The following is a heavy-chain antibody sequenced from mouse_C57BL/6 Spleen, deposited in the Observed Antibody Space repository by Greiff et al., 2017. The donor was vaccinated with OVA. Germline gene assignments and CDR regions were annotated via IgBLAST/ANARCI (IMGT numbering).Heavy chain of an antibody. CDR3: ARRFYDSSYRYFDV. CDR1: GYTFTSYW. Sequence: QVQLQQPGAELVKPGASVKLSCKASGYTFTSYWMHWVKQRPGQGLEWIGMIHPNSGSTNYNEKFKSKATLTVDKSSSTAYMQLKSLTSEDSAVYYCARRFYDSSYRYFDVWGTGTTVTVSS. V-gene: IGHV1-64*01. CDR2: IHPNSGST. D-gene: IGHD1-1*01. J-gene: IGHJ1*03.